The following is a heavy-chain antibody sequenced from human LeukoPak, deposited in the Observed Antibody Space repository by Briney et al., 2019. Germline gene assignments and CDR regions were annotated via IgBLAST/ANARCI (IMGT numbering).Heavy chain of an antibody. CDR2: IASDGSHT. J-gene: IGHJ3*02. CDR3: ARERQDTVIHSGAFDI. D-gene: IGHD2-21*02. CDR1: GFTFSTYF. V-gene: IGHV3-30-3*01. Sequence: GGSLRLSCAASGFTFSTYFMHWVRQAPGKGLEWVADIASDGSHTFYVESVKGRFTISRDNSKNTLYLQMNSLRAEDTAVYFCARERQDTVIHSGAFDIWGQGTMVTVSS.